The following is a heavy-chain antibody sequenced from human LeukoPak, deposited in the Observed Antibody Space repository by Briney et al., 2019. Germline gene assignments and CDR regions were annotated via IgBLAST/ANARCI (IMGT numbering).Heavy chain of an antibody. CDR1: GGSISSSSYY. J-gene: IGHJ4*02. V-gene: IGHV4-39*07. CDR2: INHSGST. Sequence: PSETLSLTCTVSGGSISSSSYYWGWIRQPPGKGLEWIGEINHSGSTNYNPSLKSRVTISVDTSKNQFSLKLSPVTAAGPAVYYCARGLRPRYLYDYWGQGTLVTVSS. CDR3: ARGLRPRYLYDY. D-gene: IGHD5-12*01.